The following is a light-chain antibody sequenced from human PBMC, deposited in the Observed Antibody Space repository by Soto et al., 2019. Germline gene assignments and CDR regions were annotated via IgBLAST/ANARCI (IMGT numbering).Light chain of an antibody. CDR2: AAS. J-gene: IGKJ2*01. CDR3: QQYGSSPYT. CDR1: QSVSSSY. V-gene: IGKV3D-20*01. Sequence: EIVLTQSPATLFLSPGERATLSCGASQSVSSSYLAWYQQKPGLAPRLLIYAASSRTTSHADRFSGSGSGTDFPLTSSRLEAEDSAVYYWQQYGSSPYTFGQGTQLEIK.